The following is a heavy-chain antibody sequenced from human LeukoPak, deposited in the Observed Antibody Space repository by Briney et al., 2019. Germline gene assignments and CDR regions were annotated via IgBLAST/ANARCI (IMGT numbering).Heavy chain of an antibody. J-gene: IGHJ4*02. CDR2: NCPCDYDP. CDR1: GYGLSRYW. V-gene: IGHV5-51*01. Sequence: GGPPEISLKGLGYGLSRYWLGWGRQVPGKGPGYMGSNCPCDYDPRYSQSLQGQVTISADKSITTAYLQWSSLKASDTAMYYCARHTTVGGSLRFDYWGQGTLVSVSS. D-gene: IGHD4-23*01. CDR3: ARHTTVGGSLRFDY.